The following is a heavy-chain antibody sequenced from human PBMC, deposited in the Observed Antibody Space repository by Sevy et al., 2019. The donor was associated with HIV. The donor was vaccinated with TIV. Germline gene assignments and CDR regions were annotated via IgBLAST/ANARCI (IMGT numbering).Heavy chain of an antibody. CDR3: ARGSRSRGIAAAGGFDY. CDR2: INPNSGGT. Sequence: ASVKVSCKASGYTFIGYYMHWVRQAPGQGLEWMGRINPNSGGTNYTQKFQGRVTMTRETSISTAYMELSRLRSDDTAVYYCARGSRSRGIAAAGGFDYWGQGTLVTVSS. CDR1: GYTFIGYY. D-gene: IGHD6-25*01. V-gene: IGHV1-2*06. J-gene: IGHJ4*02.